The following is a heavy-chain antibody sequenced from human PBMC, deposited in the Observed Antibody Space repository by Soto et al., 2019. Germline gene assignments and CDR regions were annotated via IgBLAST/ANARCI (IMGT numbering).Heavy chain of an antibody. CDR3: ARGYTMIRGVATAHFDY. V-gene: IGHV4-61*08. J-gene: IGHJ4*02. CDR1: GGSIISVAYY. Sequence: SETLSLTCTVAGGSIISVAYYWTWIRQHPGKGLEWIGHIYYSGSTNYKSSLKSRVTISVDTSKNQFSLTLNSVTAADTAVYYCARGYTMIRGVATAHFDYRGQGALVPVSS. D-gene: IGHD3-10*01. CDR2: IYYSGST.